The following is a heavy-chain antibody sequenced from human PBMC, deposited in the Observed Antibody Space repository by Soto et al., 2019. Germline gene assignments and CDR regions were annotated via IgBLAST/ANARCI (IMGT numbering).Heavy chain of an antibody. CDR1: GYTFSGHY. D-gene: IGHD1-26*01. J-gene: IGHJ4*02. CDR2: IGPESGAT. Sequence: ASVKVSCKTSGYTFSGHYIHWVRQAPQQGPEWMGEIGPESGATRYAEKFRGRVTMTMDTSTTTVYMELRNLSPDDTAVYYCGRGRSGQIVIFYWGQGTPVTGSS. V-gene: IGHV1-2*02. CDR3: GRGRSGQIVIFY.